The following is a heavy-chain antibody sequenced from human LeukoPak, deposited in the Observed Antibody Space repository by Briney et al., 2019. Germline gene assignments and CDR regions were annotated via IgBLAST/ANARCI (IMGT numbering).Heavy chain of an antibody. J-gene: IGHJ4*02. D-gene: IGHD2-21*02. CDR3: AIGPEWLVVTAAYYFDY. CDR1: GFTLNPYS. Sequence: GGSLRLSRVASGFTLNPYSMRWLRQAPGKGPEWVSAISANSATTKYADFVKGRFTISRANSKNTLYLQMNSPRAEDTAVYYCAIGPEWLVVTAAYYFDYWGQGTLVTVSS. CDR2: ISANSATT. V-gene: IGHV3-23*01.